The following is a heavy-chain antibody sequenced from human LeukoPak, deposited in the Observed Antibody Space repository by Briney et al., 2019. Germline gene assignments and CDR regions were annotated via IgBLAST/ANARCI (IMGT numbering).Heavy chain of an antibody. CDR3: TANYYGSGSYADFDY. CDR1: GFTFSGSA. Sequence: GGSLRLSCAASGFTFSGSALHWVRQASGKGLEWVGRIRSTANGYATAYAASVKGRFTISRDDSKNTAYLQMDSLKTEDTAVYYCTANYYGSGSYADFDYWGQGTLVTVSS. J-gene: IGHJ4*02. V-gene: IGHV3-73*01. CDR2: IRSTANGYAT. D-gene: IGHD3-10*01.